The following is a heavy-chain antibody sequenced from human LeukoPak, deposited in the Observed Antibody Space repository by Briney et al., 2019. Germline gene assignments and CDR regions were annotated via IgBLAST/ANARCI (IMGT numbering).Heavy chain of an antibody. J-gene: IGHJ4*02. CDR1: GFTVSRNY. D-gene: IGHD6-19*01. CDR2: IRSSPSTI. CDR3: ARASAVAGTRHY. Sequence: PGGSLRLSCAASGFTVSRNYMNWVRQAPGKGLEWISYIRSSPSTIYYAHSVKGRFTVSRDNAKNSLYLQMNNLRDEDTAVYYCARASAVAGTRHYWGQGTLVTVSS. V-gene: IGHV3-48*02.